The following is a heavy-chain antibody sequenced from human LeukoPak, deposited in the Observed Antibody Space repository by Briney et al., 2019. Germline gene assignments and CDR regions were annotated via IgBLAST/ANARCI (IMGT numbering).Heavy chain of an antibody. J-gene: IGHJ6*02. V-gene: IGHV3-53*01. Sequence: GGSLRLSCAASGFTVSSNYMSWVRQAPEKGLEWVSVIYSGGSTYYLDSVKGRFTISRDNSKNTLYLQMNSLRAEDTAVYYCARELSLFLGHYGMDVWGQGTTVTVSS. D-gene: IGHD2-21*01. CDR1: GFTVSSNY. CDR2: IYSGGST. CDR3: ARELSLFLGHYGMDV.